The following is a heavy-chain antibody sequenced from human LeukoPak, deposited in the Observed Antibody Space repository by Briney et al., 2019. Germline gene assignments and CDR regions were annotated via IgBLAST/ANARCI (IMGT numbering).Heavy chain of an antibody. CDR3: AKQLGYCSDGSCYFPY. CDR1: GFTFSSSA. D-gene: IGHD2-15*01. Sequence: GGSLRLSCAASGFTFSSSAMSWVRQAPGKGLEWVSAISNNGGYTYYADSVQGRFTISRDNSKSTLCLQMNSLGAEDTAVYYCAKQLGYCSDGSCYFPYWGQGTLVTVSS. J-gene: IGHJ4*02. V-gene: IGHV3-23*01. CDR2: ISNNGGYT.